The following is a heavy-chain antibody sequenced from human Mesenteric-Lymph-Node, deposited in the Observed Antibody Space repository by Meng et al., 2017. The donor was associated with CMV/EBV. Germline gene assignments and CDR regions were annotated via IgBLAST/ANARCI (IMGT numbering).Heavy chain of an antibody. J-gene: IGHJ4*02. D-gene: IGHD4-17*01. Sequence: SYSMTWVRQAPGKGLEWVSSISSSSSYIYYADSVKGRFTISRDNAKNSLYLQMNSLRAEDTAVYYCARAPTRFVTTVTTASYYFDYWGQGTLVTVSS. V-gene: IGHV3-21*01. CDR2: ISSSSSYI. CDR3: ARAPTRFVTTVTTASYYFDY. CDR1: SYS.